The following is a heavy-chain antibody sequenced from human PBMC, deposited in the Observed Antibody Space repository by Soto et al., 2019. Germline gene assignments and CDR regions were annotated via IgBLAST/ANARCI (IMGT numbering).Heavy chain of an antibody. D-gene: IGHD5-18*01. J-gene: IGHJ4*02. CDR3: AATGYTYGYHFDH. CDR2: IDPSDSST. V-gene: IGHV5-10-1*01. CDR1: GYTFTSYW. Sequence: GESLKISCKASGYTFTSYWITWVRQMPGKGLEWMGRIDPSDSSTNYSPSFQGHVTISTDKSITTAHLQWSSLKVSDTAMYYCAATGYTYGYHFDHWGQGTQVTVSS.